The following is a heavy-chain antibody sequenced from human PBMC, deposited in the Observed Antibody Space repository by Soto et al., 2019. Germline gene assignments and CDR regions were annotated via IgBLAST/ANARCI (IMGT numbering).Heavy chain of an antibody. J-gene: IGHJ5*02. CDR1: GFTFSDYY. CDR3: ARPHGGSSGWDNWFDP. CDR2: ISSSSSYT. D-gene: IGHD6-25*01. V-gene: IGHV3-11*03. Sequence: GGSLRLSCAASGFTFSDYYMSWIRQAPGKGLEWVSYISSSSSYTNYADSVKGRFTISRDNAKNSLYLQMNSLRAEDTAVYYCARPHGGSSGWDNWFDPWGQGTLVTVSS.